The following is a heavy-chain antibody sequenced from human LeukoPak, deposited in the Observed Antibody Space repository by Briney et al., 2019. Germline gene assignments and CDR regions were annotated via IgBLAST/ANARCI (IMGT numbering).Heavy chain of an antibody. CDR1: GGSIGSSRYY. D-gene: IGHD2/OR15-2a*01. CDR3: ARHGDTYDWYFDF. J-gene: IGHJ2*01. Sequence: SETLSLTCSVSGGSIGSSRYYWGWIRQPPGKGLEGIGSIYYTGSTYYNPSLKSRVTISVDTSKNQFSLKLTSVTAADTAVFYCARHGDTYDWYFDFWGRGTLLPVSS. V-gene: IGHV4-39*01. CDR2: IYYTGST.